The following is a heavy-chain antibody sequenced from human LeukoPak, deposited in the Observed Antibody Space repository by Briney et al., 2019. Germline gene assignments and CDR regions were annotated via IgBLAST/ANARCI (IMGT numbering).Heavy chain of an antibody. D-gene: IGHD3-22*01. Sequence: GGSLRLSCAASGFTVSSNYMSWVRQAPGKGLEWVSAISGSGGSTYYADSVKGRFTISRDNSKNTLYLQMNSLRAEDTAVYYCAKTSGYYLPYYYYGMDVWGQGTTVTVSS. V-gene: IGHV3-23*01. J-gene: IGHJ6*02. CDR3: AKTSGYYLPYYYYGMDV. CDR1: GFTVSSNY. CDR2: ISGSGGST.